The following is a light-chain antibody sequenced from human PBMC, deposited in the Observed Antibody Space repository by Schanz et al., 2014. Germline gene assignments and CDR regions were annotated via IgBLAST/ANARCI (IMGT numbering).Light chain of an antibody. V-gene: IGLV2-8*01. J-gene: IGLJ2*01. CDR3: AAWDDSLNGHVV. CDR2: EVN. Sequence: QSALTQPPSASGSPGQSVTFSCTGTSSDVGGYNYVSWYQQHPGKAPKLMIYEVNKRPSGVPDRFSGSKSGNTASLTVSGLQAEDEAHYYCAAWDDSLNGHVVFGGGTKLTVL. CDR1: SSDVGGYNY.